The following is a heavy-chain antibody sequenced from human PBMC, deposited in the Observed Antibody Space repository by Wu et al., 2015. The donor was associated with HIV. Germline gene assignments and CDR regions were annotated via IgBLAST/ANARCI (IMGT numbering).Heavy chain of an antibody. CDR2: INPNRGGT. CDR1: GYTFTDYY. Sequence: QVQLLQSGAEVKKPGASVMVSCKASGYTFTDYYIYWVRQAPGQGLEWMGWINPNRGGTKYAQKFQGRVTMTRDTAVSTAYMELNSLRSDDTAVYYCARVPRSGYDFGLGYYSDYWGQGTLVTVSS. D-gene: IGHD5-12*01. J-gene: IGHJ4*02. CDR3: ARVPRSGYDFGLGYYSDY. V-gene: IGHV1-2*02.